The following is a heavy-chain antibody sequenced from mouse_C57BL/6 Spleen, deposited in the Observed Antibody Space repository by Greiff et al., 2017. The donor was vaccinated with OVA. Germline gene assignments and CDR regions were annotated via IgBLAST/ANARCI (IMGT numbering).Heavy chain of an antibody. CDR3: ARGLLRSPYYFDY. J-gene: IGHJ2*01. CDR1: GYTFTDYN. CDR2: INPNNGGT. D-gene: IGHD1-1*01. Sequence: VQLKQSGPELVKPGASVKIPCKASGYTFTDYNMDWVKQSHGKSLEWIGDINPNNGGTIYNQKFKGKATLTVDKSSSTAYMELRSLTSEDTAVYYCARGLLRSPYYFDYWGQGTTLTVSS. V-gene: IGHV1-18*01.